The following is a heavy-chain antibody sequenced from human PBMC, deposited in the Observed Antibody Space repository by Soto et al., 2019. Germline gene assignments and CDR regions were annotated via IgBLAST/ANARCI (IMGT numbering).Heavy chain of an antibody. CDR2: ISSSSSYI. CDR3: ARDPPTLRYFDWLPTYGMDV. V-gene: IGHV3-21*01. CDR1: GFTFSSYS. D-gene: IGHD3-9*01. J-gene: IGHJ6*02. Sequence: GGSLRLSCAASGFTFSSYSMNWVRQAPGKGLEWVSSISSSSSYIYYADSVKGRFTISRDNAKNSLYLQMNSLRAEDTAVYYCARDPPTLRYFDWLPTYGMDVWGQGTTVTVS.